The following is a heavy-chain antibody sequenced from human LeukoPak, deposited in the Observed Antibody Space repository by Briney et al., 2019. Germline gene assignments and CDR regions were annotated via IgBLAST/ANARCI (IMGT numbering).Heavy chain of an antibody. CDR3: AKDWEVWGYSYGYSDY. D-gene: IGHD5-18*01. V-gene: IGHV3-30*18. CDR1: GFTFSSYG. CDR2: ISYDGSNK. J-gene: IGHJ4*02. Sequence: PGGSLRLSCAASGFTFSSYGMLWVRQAPGKGLEWVAVISYDGSNKYYADSVKGRFTISRDNSKNTLYVQMNSLRAEDTAVYYCAKDWEVWGYSYGYSDYWGQRTLVTVSS.